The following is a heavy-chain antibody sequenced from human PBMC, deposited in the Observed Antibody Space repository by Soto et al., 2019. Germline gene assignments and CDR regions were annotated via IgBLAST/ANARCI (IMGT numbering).Heavy chain of an antibody. V-gene: IGHV1-69*02. CDR1: GGTFSSYT. CDR2: IIPILGMA. Sequence: QVQLVQSGAEVKKPGSSVKVSCKASGGTFSSYTISWVRQAPGQGLEWMGRIIPILGMANYAQKFQGRVTITEDKSTSTAYMELSSLRSEDTAVYYCARVRNWHDGFDPWGQGTLVTVSS. CDR3: ARVRNWHDGFDP. D-gene: IGHD1-1*01. J-gene: IGHJ5*02.